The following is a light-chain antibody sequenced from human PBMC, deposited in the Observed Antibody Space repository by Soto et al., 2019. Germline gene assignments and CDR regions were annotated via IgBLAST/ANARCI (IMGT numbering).Light chain of an antibody. CDR1: QSVSSY. CDR2: DAS. J-gene: IGKJ1*01. CDR3: QQRSNWWT. Sequence: EIVLTQSPATLSLSPGERATLSCRASQSVSSYLGWYQQKPGQAPRLLIYDASNRATGIPARFSRSGSGTDFTLTISSLEPEDLAVYYCQQRSNWWTFGQGTKVEIK. V-gene: IGKV3-11*01.